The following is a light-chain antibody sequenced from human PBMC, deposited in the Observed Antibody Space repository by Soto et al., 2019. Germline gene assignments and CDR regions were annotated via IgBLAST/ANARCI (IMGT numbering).Light chain of an antibody. V-gene: IGKV1-5*01. J-gene: IGKJ1*01. Sequence: DIPMTQSPSTLSASVGDRVTITCRASQSISSWLAWYQQKPGKAPKLLIYDASSLESEVPSRFSGSGSGTEFTLTISSLQPDDFATYYCQQYNSYPGTFGQGTKVEIK. CDR3: QQYNSYPGT. CDR1: QSISSW. CDR2: DAS.